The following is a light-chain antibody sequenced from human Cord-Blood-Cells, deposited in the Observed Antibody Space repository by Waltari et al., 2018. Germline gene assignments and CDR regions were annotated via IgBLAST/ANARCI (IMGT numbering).Light chain of an antibody. CDR2: DVS. CDR3: SSYTSSSTVV. Sequence: QSALTQPASVSGSPGQSITISCTGTSSDVGGYNYVSWYQQPPGKVPKLMIYDVSKRPEGVSNRFSGSKSGHTASLTISGLQAEDEADYYCSSYTSSSTVVFGGGTKLTVL. J-gene: IGLJ2*01. V-gene: IGLV2-14*01. CDR1: SSDVGGYNY.